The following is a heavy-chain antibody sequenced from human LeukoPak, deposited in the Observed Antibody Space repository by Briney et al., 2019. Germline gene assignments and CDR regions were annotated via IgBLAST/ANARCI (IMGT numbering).Heavy chain of an antibody. CDR2: IFPGDSDT. D-gene: IGHD6-13*01. V-gene: IGHV5-51*01. J-gene: IGHJ5*02. CDR1: GYSFTSYW. CDR3: ARGGDSSSVFAGWFDP. Sequence: GEALKISCNGSGYSFTSYWIGWVRQLPGKGLEGMGIIFPGDSDTRYSPSFQGQVTISADKSISNAYLQWSSLKASDTAMYYCARGGDSSSVFAGWFDPWGQGTLVTVSS.